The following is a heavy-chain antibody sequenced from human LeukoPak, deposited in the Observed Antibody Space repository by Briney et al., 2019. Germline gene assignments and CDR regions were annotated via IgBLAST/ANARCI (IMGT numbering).Heavy chain of an antibody. J-gene: IGHJ3*02. CDR2: IRYDGSNK. CDR1: GFTFSSYG. CDR3: ARDCSSTSCYKAGAFDI. D-gene: IGHD2-2*02. V-gene: IGHV3-30*02. Sequence: GGSLRLSCAASGFTFSSYGMHWVRQAPGKGLEWVAFIRYDGSNKYYADSVKGRFTISRDNSKNTLYLQMNSLRAEDTAVYYCARDCSSTSCYKAGAFDIWGQGTMVTVSS.